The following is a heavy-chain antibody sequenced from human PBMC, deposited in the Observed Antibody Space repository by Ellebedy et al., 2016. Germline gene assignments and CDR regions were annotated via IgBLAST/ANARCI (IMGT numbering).Heavy chain of an antibody. CDR3: ARDRDCSSTSCYNAFDI. V-gene: IGHV3-30-3*01. J-gene: IGHJ3*02. CDR1: GFTFSAYA. D-gene: IGHD2-2*01. Sequence: GESLKISXAASGFTFSAYALHWVRQAPGKGLEWVAVISNDGSNNFYADSVKGRFTISRDNSKNTLYLQMNSLRAEDTAVYYCARDRDCSSTSCYNAFDIWGQGTMVTVSS. CDR2: ISNDGSNN.